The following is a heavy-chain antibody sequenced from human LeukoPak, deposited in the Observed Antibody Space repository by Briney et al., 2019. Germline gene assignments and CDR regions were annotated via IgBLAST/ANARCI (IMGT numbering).Heavy chain of an antibody. CDR3: ARDRGSSSSYYYYGMDV. Sequence: PSETLSLTCNVSGGSVGSGSYYWSWIRQPPGKGLEWIGYIYYSGSTNYNPSLKSRVTISVDTSKNQFSLKLSSVTAADTAVYYCARDRGSSSSYYYYGMDVWGQGTTVTVSS. CDR1: GGSVGSGSYY. J-gene: IGHJ6*02. D-gene: IGHD6-6*01. CDR2: IYYSGST. V-gene: IGHV4-61*01.